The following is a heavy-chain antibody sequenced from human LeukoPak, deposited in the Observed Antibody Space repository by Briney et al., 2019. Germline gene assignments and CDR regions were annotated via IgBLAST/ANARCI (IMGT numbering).Heavy chain of an antibody. CDR3: ARGVWAAVTNRGDRFDY. Sequence: PGGSLRLSCATSGFTFSHHGMHWVRQAPGKGLEWVAVIWDNGSKKYYTDSVKGRFTISRDNSQDTLYLQMNSLRAEDTAVYYCARGVWAAVTNRGDRFDYWGQGTLVTVSS. D-gene: IGHD4-17*01. J-gene: IGHJ4*02. CDR2: IWDNGSKK. CDR1: GFTFSHHG. V-gene: IGHV3-33*01.